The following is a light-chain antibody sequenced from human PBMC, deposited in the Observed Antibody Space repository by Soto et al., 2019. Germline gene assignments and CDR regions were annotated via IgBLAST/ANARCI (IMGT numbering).Light chain of an antibody. CDR3: QQGSSFPWT. J-gene: IGKJ1*01. CDR1: QGINNW. V-gene: IGKV1-12*01. Sequence: DIQMTQSPSSVSASVGDRVTITCRASQGINNWLAWYQQKPGKAPELLIYAVSYLQSGVPSRFSGSGSGTDFTFTISSLQPEDFATYYCQQGSSFPWTFGQGTTGDIK. CDR2: AVS.